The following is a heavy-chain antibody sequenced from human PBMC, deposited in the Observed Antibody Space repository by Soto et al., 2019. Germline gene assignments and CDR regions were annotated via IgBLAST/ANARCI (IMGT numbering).Heavy chain of an antibody. J-gene: IGHJ4*02. CDR2: IWYDGSNK. CDR1: GFTFSSYG. Sequence: GGSLRLSCAASGFTFSSYGMHWVRQAPGKGLEWVAVIWYDGSNKYYADSVKGRFTISRDNSKNTLYLQMNSLRAEDTAVYYCAREYRHLNTYYDFWSGYSTFDYWGQGTLVTVSS. CDR3: AREYRHLNTYYDFWSGYSTFDY. D-gene: IGHD3-3*01. V-gene: IGHV3-33*01.